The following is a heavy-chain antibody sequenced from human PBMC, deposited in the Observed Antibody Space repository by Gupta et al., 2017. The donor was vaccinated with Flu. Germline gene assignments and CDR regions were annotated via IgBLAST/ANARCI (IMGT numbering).Heavy chain of an antibody. CDR3: ARQVLLPDDILGAFDI. Sequence: EVQLVQSGAEVKKPGESLKISCKGSGYSFTSYWIGWVRQMPGKGLEWMGIIYPGDSDTRYSPSFQGQVTISADKSISTAYLQWSSLKASDTAMYYCARQVLLPDDILGAFDIWGQGTMVTVSS. D-gene: IGHD2-21*01. V-gene: IGHV5-51*01. CDR1: GYSFTSYW. CDR2: IYPGDSDT. J-gene: IGHJ3*02.